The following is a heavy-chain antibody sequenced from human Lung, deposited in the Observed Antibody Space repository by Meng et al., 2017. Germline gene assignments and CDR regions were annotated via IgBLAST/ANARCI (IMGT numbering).Heavy chain of an antibody. CDR1: GGAFSDYY. CDR3: ARGPTTMAHDFNY. CDR2: INHSGST. J-gene: IGHJ4*02. D-gene: IGHD4-11*01. Sequence: QPQQWCTRLLKPSYTLSLTCVVSGGAFSDYYWSWIRQPPGKELEWIGEINHSGSTNYNPSLESRATISVDTSQNNLSLKLSSVTAADSAVYYCARGPTTMAHDFNYWGQGTLVTVSS. V-gene: IGHV4-34*01.